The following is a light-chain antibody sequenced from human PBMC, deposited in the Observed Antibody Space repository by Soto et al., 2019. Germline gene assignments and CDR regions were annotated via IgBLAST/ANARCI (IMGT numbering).Light chain of an antibody. Sequence: EIVLTQSPATLSLSPGDRATLSCGASQSLSNNYLAWYQQKPGLAPRLLISDASTRATGIPDRFSGSGSGTDFTLTISRLESEDFAVYYCQQYGSSPITFGQGTRLEIK. J-gene: IGKJ5*01. CDR2: DAS. CDR1: QSLSNNY. CDR3: QQYGSSPIT. V-gene: IGKV3D-20*01.